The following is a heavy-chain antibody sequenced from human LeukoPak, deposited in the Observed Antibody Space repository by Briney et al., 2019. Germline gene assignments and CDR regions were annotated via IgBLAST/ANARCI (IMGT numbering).Heavy chain of an antibody. D-gene: IGHD3-3*01. CDR2: ISGSGGST. J-gene: IGHJ6*03. CDR3: AKDKYNFWSGSNYYYMDV. CDR1: GFTFSSYA. V-gene: IGHV3-23*01. Sequence: GGSLRLSCAASGFTFSSYAMSWVRQAPGKGREWVSAISGSGGSTYYADSVKGRFAISRDNSKNTLYLQMNSLRAEDTAVYYCAKDKYNFWSGSNYYYMDVWGKGTTVTVSS.